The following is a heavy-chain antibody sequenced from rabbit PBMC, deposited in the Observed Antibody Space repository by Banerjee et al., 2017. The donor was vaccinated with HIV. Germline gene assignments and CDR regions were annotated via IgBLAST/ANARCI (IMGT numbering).Heavy chain of an antibody. CDR2: INTATGKP. Sequence: QEELEESGGGLVKPEGSLTLTCKASGFSFSDRDVMCWVRQAPGKGLEWIACINTATGKPVYATWAKGRFTISTTSSTTVTLQMTSLTAADTATYFCARGPTSSGDGFNLWGQGTLVTVS. D-gene: IGHD2-1*01. V-gene: IGHV1S45*01. CDR3: ARGPTSSGDGFNL. CDR1: GFSFSDRDV. J-gene: IGHJ4*01.